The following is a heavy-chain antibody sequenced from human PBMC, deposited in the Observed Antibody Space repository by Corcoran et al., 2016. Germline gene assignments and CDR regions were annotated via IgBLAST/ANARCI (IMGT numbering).Heavy chain of an antibody. J-gene: IGHJ3*02. D-gene: IGHD4-17*01. CDR1: GYSFTSYW. CDR2: IYPGDSDT. CDR3: ARSGGKTTVNTWWYFDI. V-gene: IGHV5-51*01. Sequence: EVQLVQSGAEVTKPGESLKISCKGSGYSFTSYWIGWVRQMPGKGLEWMGFIYPGDSDTRYSPSFQGQVTSSADKSISTAYLQWSSLKASDTAMYYCARSGGKTTVNTWWYFDIWGQGTMVTVSS.